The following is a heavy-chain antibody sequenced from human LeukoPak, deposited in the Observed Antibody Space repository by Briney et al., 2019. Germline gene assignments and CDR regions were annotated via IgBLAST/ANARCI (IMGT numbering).Heavy chain of an antibody. CDR3: ARVLTDYFDY. CDR1: GFTFSNYE. Sequence: GRSLRLSCAASGFTFSNYEMNWVRQPPGKGLEWVSYISSSATTIHYADSLKGRFTISRDNAKNSLYLQMNSLRAEDTAVYYCARVLTDYFDYWGQGTLVTVSS. D-gene: IGHD3-9*01. CDR2: ISSSATTI. V-gene: IGHV3-48*03. J-gene: IGHJ4*02.